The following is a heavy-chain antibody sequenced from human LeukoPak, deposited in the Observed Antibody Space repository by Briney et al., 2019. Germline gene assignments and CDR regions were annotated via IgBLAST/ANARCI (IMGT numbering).Heavy chain of an antibody. J-gene: IGHJ4*02. CDR3: ARSGSYRIDY. CDR2: ISSSSTI. Sequence: GGSLRLSRAASGFTFSSYSINWVRQAPGKGLEWVSFISSSSTIYYADSVKGRFTISRDNAKNSVYLQMNSLRDEDTAVYYCARSGSYRIDYWGQGTLVTVSS. V-gene: IGHV3-48*02. CDR1: GFTFSSYS. D-gene: IGHD4-11*01.